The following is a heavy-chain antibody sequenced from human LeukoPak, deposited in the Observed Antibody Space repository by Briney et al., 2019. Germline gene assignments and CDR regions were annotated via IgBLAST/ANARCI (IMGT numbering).Heavy chain of an antibody. CDR2: ISRNSGSI. V-gene: IGHV3-9*01. CDR3: AKDIGETYYYDSGLDY. CDR1: GFTFDDYA. D-gene: IGHD3-22*01. Sequence: GGSLRLSCAASGFTFDDYAMHWVRQAPGKGLEWVSGISRNSGSIGYADSVKGRFTISRDNAKNSLYLQMNSLRAEDTALYYCAKDIGETYYYDSGLDYWGQGTLVTVSS. J-gene: IGHJ4*02.